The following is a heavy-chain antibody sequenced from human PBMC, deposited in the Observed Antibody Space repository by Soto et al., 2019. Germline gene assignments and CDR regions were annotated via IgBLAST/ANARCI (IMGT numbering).Heavy chain of an antibody. CDR3: ARDYGIAAAGTFFDYYYYMDV. V-gene: IGHV3-21*01. CDR2: ISSSSSYI. J-gene: IGHJ6*03. D-gene: IGHD6-13*01. CDR1: GFTFSSYS. Sequence: GGSLRLSCAASGFTFSSYSMNWVRQAPGKGLEWVSSISSSSSYIYYADSVKGRFTISRDNAKNSLYLQMNSLRAEDTAVYYCARDYGIAAAGTFFDYYYYMDVWGKGTTVTVSS.